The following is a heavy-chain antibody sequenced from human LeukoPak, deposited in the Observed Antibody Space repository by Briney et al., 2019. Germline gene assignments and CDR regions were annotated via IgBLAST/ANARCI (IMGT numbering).Heavy chain of an antibody. CDR2: MYYSGST. CDR3: ARDKPEYYYDSSGYLDAFDI. V-gene: IGHV4-59*01. D-gene: IGHD3-22*01. J-gene: IGHJ3*02. Sequence: SETLSLTCTVSGGSISSFYWSWIRQPPGKGLEWIGSMYYSGSTNYNPSLKSRVTISIDTSRNQFSLKLSSVTAADTAVYYCARDKPEYYYDSSGYLDAFDIWGQGTMVTVSS. CDR1: GGSISSFY.